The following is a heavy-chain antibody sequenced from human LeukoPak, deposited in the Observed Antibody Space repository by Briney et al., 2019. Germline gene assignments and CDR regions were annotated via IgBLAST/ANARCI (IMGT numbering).Heavy chain of an antibody. CDR2: IYYSGST. J-gene: IGHJ3*02. D-gene: IGHD2/OR15-2a*01. CDR1: GGSISSSSYY. Sequence: PSETLSLTCTVSGGSISSSSYYWGWIRQPPGKGLEWIGSIYYSGSTYYNPSLKSRVTISVDTSKNQFSLKLSSVTAADTAVYYCAMRPKNRAFDIWGQGTMFTVSS. CDR3: AMRPKNRAFDI. V-gene: IGHV4-39*01.